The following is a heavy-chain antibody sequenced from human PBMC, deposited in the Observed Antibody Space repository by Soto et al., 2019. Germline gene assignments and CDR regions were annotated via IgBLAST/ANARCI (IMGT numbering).Heavy chain of an antibody. CDR1: GFTFSSYS. D-gene: IGHD6-19*01. CDR2: ISSSSSYI. J-gene: IGHJ3*02. Sequence: PGGSLRLSCAASGFTFSSYSMNWVRQAPGKGLEWVSSISSSSSYIYYADSVKGRFTISRDNAKNSLYLQMNSLRAEDTAVYYCARDPEQWLDAFDIWGQGTMVTVSS. CDR3: ARDPEQWLDAFDI. V-gene: IGHV3-21*01.